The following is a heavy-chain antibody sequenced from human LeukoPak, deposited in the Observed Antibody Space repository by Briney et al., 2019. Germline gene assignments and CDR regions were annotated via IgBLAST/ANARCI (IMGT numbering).Heavy chain of an antibody. V-gene: IGHV3-48*02. CDR2: ISSTSRTI. J-gene: IGHJ6*03. CDR1: GFTFSSYG. Sequence: GGSLRLSCAASGFTFSSYGMNWVRQAPGKGLEWVSYISSTSRTIYDADSVKGRFTISRDNAKNSLYLQMNRLRDEDTAVYYCARDPLRWLQNNYYYYYMDVWVKGTTVTVSS. D-gene: IGHD5-24*01. CDR3: ARDPLRWLQNNYYYYYMDV.